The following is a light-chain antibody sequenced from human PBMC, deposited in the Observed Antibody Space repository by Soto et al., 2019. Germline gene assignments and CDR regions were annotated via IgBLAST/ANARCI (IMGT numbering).Light chain of an antibody. CDR2: DAS. Sequence: EIVLTQSPATLSLSPGERATLSCRASQSVSSYLAWYQQKPGQTPRLLIYDASNRATGIPARFSGSGSGTDFTLTSSSLELEDFAIYYCQQRSNWPPVTFGGGTKVEIK. CDR1: QSVSSY. V-gene: IGKV3-11*01. J-gene: IGKJ4*01. CDR3: QQRSNWPPVT.